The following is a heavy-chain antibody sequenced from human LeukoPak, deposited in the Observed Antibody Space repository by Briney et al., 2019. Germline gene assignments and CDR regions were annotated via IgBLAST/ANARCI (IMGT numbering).Heavy chain of an antibody. CDR1: GYTFTSYY. CDR3: ARDLEVATIEAYYFDY. V-gene: IGHV1-46*01. D-gene: IGHD5-12*01. CDR2: IDPSGGST. J-gene: IGHJ4*02. Sequence: ASVKVSCKASGYTFTSYYMHWVRQAPGQGLEWMGIIDPSGGSTSYAQKFQGRVTMTRDTSTSTVYMELSSLRSEDTDVYYCARDLEVATIEAYYFDYWGQGTLVTVSS.